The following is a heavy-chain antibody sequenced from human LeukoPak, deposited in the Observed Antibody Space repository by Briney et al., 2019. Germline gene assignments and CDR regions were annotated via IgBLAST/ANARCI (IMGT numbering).Heavy chain of an antibody. CDR1: GFTFSSYA. J-gene: IGHJ4*02. D-gene: IGHD3-16*01. CDR2: ISYDGGNK. CDR3: ATLGVY. Sequence: QPGRSLRLSCAASGFTFSSYAMHWVRQAPGKGLEWVAVISYDGGNKYYADPVKGRFTISRDNSKNTLYLQMNSLRAEDTAVYYCATLGVYWGQGTLVTVSS. V-gene: IGHV3-30-3*01.